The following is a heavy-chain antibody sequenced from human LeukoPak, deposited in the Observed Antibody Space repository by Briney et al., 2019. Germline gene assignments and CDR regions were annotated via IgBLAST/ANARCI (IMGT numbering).Heavy chain of an antibody. CDR2: ISGSGGST. J-gene: IGHJ6*03. Sequence: GGSLRLSCAASGFTFSNYVMRWVRQAPGKGLEWVLGISGSGGSTYYADSVKGRFTISRDNSKNTLYLQMNSLRAEDTAVYYCAKSMEAGYCSSTSCLSYYMDVWGKGTTVTVSS. V-gene: IGHV3-23*01. CDR1: GFTFSNYV. CDR3: AKSMEAGYCSSTSCLSYYMDV. D-gene: IGHD2-2*01.